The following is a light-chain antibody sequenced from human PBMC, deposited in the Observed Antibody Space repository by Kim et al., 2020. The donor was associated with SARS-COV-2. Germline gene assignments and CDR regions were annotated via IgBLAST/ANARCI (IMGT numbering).Light chain of an antibody. CDR3: AAWDDSLKGYV. Sequence: ELAQPPSASGTPGQRVTISCSGSSSNIGSNTVNWYQQLPGTAPKLLIYSNNQRPSGVPDRFSGSKSGTSASLAISGLQSEDEADYYCAAWDDSLKGYVFGTGTQLTVL. V-gene: IGLV1-44*01. CDR2: SNN. CDR1: SSNIGSNT. J-gene: IGLJ1*01.